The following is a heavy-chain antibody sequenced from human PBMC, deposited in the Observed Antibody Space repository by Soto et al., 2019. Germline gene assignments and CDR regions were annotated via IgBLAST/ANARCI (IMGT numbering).Heavy chain of an antibody. V-gene: IGHV4-59*01. CDR2: IYYSGSP. Sequence: SETLSLTCTVSGGSISSYYWSWIRQPLGKGLEWIGYIYYSGSPNYHPSHKSRVTISVDTSKNQFSLKLRCGSAAETAVHSSASAIFTGYPPWYYYGIDVWGQGTTVTVSS. CDR1: GGSISSYY. J-gene: IGHJ6*02. CDR3: ASAIFTGYPPWYYYGIDV. D-gene: IGHD3-9*01.